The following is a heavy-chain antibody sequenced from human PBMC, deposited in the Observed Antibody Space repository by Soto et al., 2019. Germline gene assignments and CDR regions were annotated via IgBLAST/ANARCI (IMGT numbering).Heavy chain of an antibody. V-gene: IGHV3-23*01. CDR1: RFTFSDFA. CDR2: IGGTGSDT. D-gene: IGHD1-26*01. CDR3: AKDAVPYNGKWDWFDS. J-gene: IGHJ5*01. Sequence: DVQLLESGGGLVQPGGSLTLSCAASRFTFSDFAMSWVRQAPGKGLEWVSSIGGTGSDTYYADSVKGRFTISRDNSRNTLFLQMDNLRDEDTALYYCAKDAVPYNGKWDWFDSWGQGTLVTVSS.